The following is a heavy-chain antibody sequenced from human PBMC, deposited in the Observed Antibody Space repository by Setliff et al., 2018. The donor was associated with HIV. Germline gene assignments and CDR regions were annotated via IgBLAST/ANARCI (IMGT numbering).Heavy chain of an antibody. Sequence: SETLSLTCTVSSGSFSSRHYWGRIRQSPGKGLEWIGSVSYSGTTYYNPSLRSRITISVDTSKNQFSLIVSSVTAADTATYYCARHQSGYNFSPFDNWGLGSLVTVSS. J-gene: IGHJ4*02. CDR2: VSYSGTT. D-gene: IGHD5-12*01. V-gene: IGHV4-39*01. CDR1: SGSFSSRHY. CDR3: ARHQSGYNFSPFDN.